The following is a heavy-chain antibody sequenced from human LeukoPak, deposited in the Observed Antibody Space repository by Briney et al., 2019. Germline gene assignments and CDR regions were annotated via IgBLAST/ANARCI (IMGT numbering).Heavy chain of an antibody. CDR1: GFTFSSYS. CDR2: ISSSSSTI. Sequence: GGSLRLSCAASGFTFSSYSMNWVRQAPGKGLEWVSYISSSSSTIYYADSVKGRFTISRDNAKNSLYLQMNSLRAEDTAVYYCAPTPRYSSGWYDGYWGQGTLVTVS. CDR3: APTPRYSSGWYDGY. V-gene: IGHV3-48*01. J-gene: IGHJ4*02. D-gene: IGHD6-19*01.